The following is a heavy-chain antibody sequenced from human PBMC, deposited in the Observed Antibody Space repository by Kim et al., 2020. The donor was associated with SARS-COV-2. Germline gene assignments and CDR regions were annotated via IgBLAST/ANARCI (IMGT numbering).Heavy chain of an antibody. Sequence: GGSLRLSCAASGFTFSSYAMHWVRQAPGKGLEWVAVISNDGSNNYYADSVKGRFTFSRDNSRNTLYLQMNSLITEDTAVYYCARGEGTGQSRSWYPSILDYWGQGTLVTVSS. V-gene: IGHV3-30*04. CDR1: GFTFSSYA. CDR2: ISNDGSNN. J-gene: IGHJ4*02. CDR3: ARGEGTGQSRSWYPSILDY. D-gene: IGHD6-13*01.